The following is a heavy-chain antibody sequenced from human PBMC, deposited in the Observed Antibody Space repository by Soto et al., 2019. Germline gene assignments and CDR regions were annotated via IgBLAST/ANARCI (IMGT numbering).Heavy chain of an antibody. CDR2: IRSRSKKYAT. CDR3: YTRTEYKNGLYTFDY. CDR1: GFSFSASA. Sequence: ELLLLESGGGLVQPGGSLRLSCAAYGFSFSASAMHWVRQAPGRGLEWIGRIRSRSKKYATEYAESVRGRFVLSRDDSKNMAYLQMDTLKTEDTAVYYCYTRTEYKNGLYTFDYWGQGTLVTVSS. D-gene: IGHD6-19*01. J-gene: IGHJ4*02. V-gene: IGHV3-73*02.